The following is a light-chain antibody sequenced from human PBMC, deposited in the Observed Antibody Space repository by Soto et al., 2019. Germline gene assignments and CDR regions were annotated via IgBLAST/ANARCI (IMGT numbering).Light chain of an antibody. CDR3: QQYNTYSSLT. Sequence: EIQMTQSPSPLSASVGDIVTSTCLASQSISSWLAWYHQKLGRAPRLLIYDASSLESGVPSRFSGSGYGTEFTLTISSLQPDDFATYYCQQYNTYSSLTFGGGTKVDIK. J-gene: IGKJ4*01. CDR1: QSISSW. V-gene: IGKV1-5*01. CDR2: DAS.